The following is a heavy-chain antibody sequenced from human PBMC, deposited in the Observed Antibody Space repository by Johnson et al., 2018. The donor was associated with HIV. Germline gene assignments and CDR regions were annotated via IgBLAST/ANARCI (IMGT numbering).Heavy chain of an antibody. CDR3: ARSKDCSVGTCPDAFDI. D-gene: IGHD2-15*01. V-gene: IGHV3-30*02. J-gene: IGHJ3*02. CDR2: IRYDGSNK. Sequence: QVQLVESGGGVVQPGGSLRLSCAASGFTFSSYGMHWVRQAPGKGLEWVAFIRYDGSNKYYADSVKGRFTISRDNSKNTLYLQMNSLRAEDTAVYYCARSKDCSVGTCPDAFDIWGKGTMVTVSS. CDR1: GFTFSSYG.